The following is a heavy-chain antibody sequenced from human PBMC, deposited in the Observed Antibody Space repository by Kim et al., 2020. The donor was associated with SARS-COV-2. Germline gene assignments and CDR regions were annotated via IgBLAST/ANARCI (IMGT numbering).Heavy chain of an antibody. CDR2: IYYSGST. D-gene: IGHD6-6*01. J-gene: IGHJ4*02. CDR1: GGSISSYY. V-gene: IGHV4-59*13. CDR3: AREGSSSSGGFDY. Sequence: SETLSLTCTVSGGSISSYYWSWIRQPPGKGLEWIGYIYYSGSTNYNPSLKSRVTISVDTSKNQFSLKLSSVTAADTAVYYCAREGSSSSGGFDYWGQGTLVTVSS.